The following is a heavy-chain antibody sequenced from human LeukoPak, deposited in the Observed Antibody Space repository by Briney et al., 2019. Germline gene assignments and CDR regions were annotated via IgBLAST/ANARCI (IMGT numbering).Heavy chain of an antibody. V-gene: IGHV3-23*01. CDR3: AKDGYSGYAFDPNFDY. CDR2: ISAGGTST. J-gene: IGHJ4*02. D-gene: IGHD5-12*01. Sequence: GGSLRLSCAASAFTFSGYAMSWVRQAPGQGLEWVSAISAGGTSTYYAGSVKGRFTISRDNSKNTLYLQMNSLRAEDTAIYYCAKDGYSGYAFDPNFDYWGQGTLVTVSS. CDR1: AFTFSGYA.